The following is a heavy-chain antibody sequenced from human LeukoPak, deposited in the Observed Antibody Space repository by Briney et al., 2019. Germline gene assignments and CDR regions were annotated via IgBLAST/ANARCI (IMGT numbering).Heavy chain of an antibody. J-gene: IGHJ6*04. D-gene: IGHD2-15*01. V-gene: IGHV4-59*01. Sequence: PSETLSLTCTVSGGSISSYYWSCIRQPPGKGPEWIGYIYYSGSTNYNPSLKSRVTISVDTSKNQFSLKLSSVTAADTAVYYCARGRPYCSGGSCYGFYYYGMDVWGKGTTVTVSS. CDR1: GGSISSYY. CDR2: IYYSGST. CDR3: ARGRPYCSGGSCYGFYYYGMDV.